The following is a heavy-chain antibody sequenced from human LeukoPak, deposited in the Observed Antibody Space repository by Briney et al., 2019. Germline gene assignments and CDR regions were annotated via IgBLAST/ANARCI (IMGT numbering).Heavy chain of an antibody. Sequence: GGSLRLSCAASGFTFSNYAMSWVRQGPGEGLEWVSAISGSGTYTYSADSVKGRFTISRDNSKNTLYLQMNSLRAEDTAVYYCAKGSDGDYGRPLDYWGQGTLVTVS. CDR1: GFTFSNYA. V-gene: IGHV3-23*01. D-gene: IGHD4-17*01. CDR3: AKGSDGDYGRPLDY. J-gene: IGHJ4*02. CDR2: ISGSGTYT.